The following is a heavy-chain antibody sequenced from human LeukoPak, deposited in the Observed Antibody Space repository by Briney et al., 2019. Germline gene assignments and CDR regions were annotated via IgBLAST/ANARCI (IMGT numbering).Heavy chain of an antibody. V-gene: IGHV3-48*01. J-gene: IGHJ5*02. CDR2: ISSSSSTL. D-gene: IGHD6-19*01. Sequence: GGSLRLSCTVSGFTFSSYSMNWVRQAPGKGLEWVSFISSSSSTLHYADSVRGRFIISRDNARNALYLQMNSLRAEDTAVYYCAREMLAAVAAQSWGQGTLVTVSS. CDR3: AREMLAAVAAQS. CDR1: GFTFSSYS.